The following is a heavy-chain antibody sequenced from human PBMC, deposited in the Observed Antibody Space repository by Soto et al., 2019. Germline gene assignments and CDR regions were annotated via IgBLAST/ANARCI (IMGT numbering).Heavy chain of an antibody. CDR2: IIPIIGTP. CDR1: GGTFRNHV. J-gene: IGHJ4*02. CDR3: ARDLEFRDGNISHLDY. Sequence: SVKISCKASGGTFRNHVFNWVRQAPGQGLEWMGGIIPIIGTPNYAQKFQGRVTITADASTNTVYLDVSSLRSQDTAVYYCARDLEFRDGNISHLDYWGQGTMVTV. D-gene: IGHD3-10*01. V-gene: IGHV1-69*13.